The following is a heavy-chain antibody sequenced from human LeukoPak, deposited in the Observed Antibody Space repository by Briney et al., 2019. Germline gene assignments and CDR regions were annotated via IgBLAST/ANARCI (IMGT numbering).Heavy chain of an antibody. CDR1: GSIFSTAW. V-gene: IGHV3-30-3*01. J-gene: IGHJ4*02. CDR3: ARDHRGVRDYFDY. Sequence: GGSLRLSCAASGSIFSTAWMNWVRQAPGKGLEWVAVISYDGSNKYYADSVKGRFTISRDNSKNTLYLQMNSLRAEDTAVYYCARDHRGVRDYFDYWGQGTLVTVSS. CDR2: ISYDGSNK. D-gene: IGHD3-10*01.